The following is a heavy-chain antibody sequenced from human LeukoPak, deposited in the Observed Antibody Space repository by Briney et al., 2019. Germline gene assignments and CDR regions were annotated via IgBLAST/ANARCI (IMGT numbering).Heavy chain of an antibody. CDR3: ASSSSNDYGDYASYYYYYYGMDV. D-gene: IGHD4-17*01. J-gene: IGHJ6*02. Sequence: GGSLRLSCAASGFTVSSNYMSWVRHAPGQGLELVSVIYSGGSTYYADSVKGRFTISRHNSKNTLYLQMNSLRAEDTAVYYCASSSSNDYGDYASYYYYYYGMDVWGQGTTVTVSS. V-gene: IGHV3-53*04. CDR2: IYSGGST. CDR1: GFTVSSNY.